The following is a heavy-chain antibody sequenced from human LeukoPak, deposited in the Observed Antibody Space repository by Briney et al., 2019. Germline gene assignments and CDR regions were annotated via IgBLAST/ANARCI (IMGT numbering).Heavy chain of an antibody. CDR3: ARGSCSGGSCYLFYYYGMDV. CDR1: GYTFTSYD. Sequence: GASVKVSCKASGYTFTSYDINWVRQATGQGLEWMGWMNPNSGNTGYAQKFQGRVTMTRNTSISTAYMELSSLRSEDTAVYYCARGSCSGGSCYLFYYYGMDVWGQGTTVTVSS. J-gene: IGHJ6*02. V-gene: IGHV1-8*01. D-gene: IGHD2-15*01. CDR2: MNPNSGNT.